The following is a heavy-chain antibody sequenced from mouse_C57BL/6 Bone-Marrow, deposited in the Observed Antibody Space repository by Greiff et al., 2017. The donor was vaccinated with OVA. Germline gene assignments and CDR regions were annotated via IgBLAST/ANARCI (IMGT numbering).Heavy chain of an antibody. D-gene: IGHD2-13*01. CDR2: INPNNGGT. J-gene: IGHJ2*01. CDR1: GYTFTDYY. Sequence: VQLQQSGPELVKPGASVKISCKASGYTFTDYYMNWVKQSHGKSLEWIGDINPNNGGTSYNQKFKGKATLTVDKSSSTAYMELRSLTSEDSAVYYCAREVCDGFDYWGQGTTLTVSS. CDR3: AREVCDGFDY. V-gene: IGHV1-26*01.